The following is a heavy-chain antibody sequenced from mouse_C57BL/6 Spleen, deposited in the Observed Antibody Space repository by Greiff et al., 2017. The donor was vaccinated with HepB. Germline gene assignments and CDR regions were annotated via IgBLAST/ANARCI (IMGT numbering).Heavy chain of an antibody. CDR2: IRNKANGYTT. Sequence: EVKLQESGGGLVQPGGSLSLSCAASGFTFTDYYMSWVRQPPGKALEWLGFIRNKANGYTTEYSASVKGRFTISRDNSQSILYLQMNALRAEDSATYYCASPGSSYAWFAYWGQGTLVTVSA. CDR3: ASPGSSYAWFAY. V-gene: IGHV7-3*01. CDR1: GFTFTDYY. D-gene: IGHD1-1*01. J-gene: IGHJ3*01.